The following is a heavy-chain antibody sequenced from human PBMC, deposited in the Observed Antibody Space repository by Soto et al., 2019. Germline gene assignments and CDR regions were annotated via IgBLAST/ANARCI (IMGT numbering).Heavy chain of an antibody. CDR1: GGSISSYY. V-gene: IGHV4-59*01. CDR2: IYYSGST. J-gene: IGHJ4*02. CDR3: GRDLRNWNDDRYFDY. Sequence: SETLSLTCTVSGGSISSYYWSWIRQPPGKGLEWIGYIYYSGSTNYNPSLKSRVTISVDTSKNQFSLKLSSVTAADTAVYYCGRDLRNWNDDRYFDYWGQGTLVTVSS. D-gene: IGHD1-1*01.